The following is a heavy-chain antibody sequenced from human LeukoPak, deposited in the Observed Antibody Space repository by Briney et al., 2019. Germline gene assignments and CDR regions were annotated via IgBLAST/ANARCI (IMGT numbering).Heavy chain of an antibody. D-gene: IGHD2-15*01. CDR2: ISSSSSYI. CDR1: GFTFSSYS. CDR3: ARLTDIVVVVGQSRETWFDP. Sequence: PGGSLRLSCAASGFTFSSYSMNWVRQAPGKGLEWVSSISSSSSYIYYADSVKGRFTISRDNAKNSLYLQMNSLRAEDTAVYYCARLTDIVVVVGQSRETWFDPWGQGTLVTVSS. V-gene: IGHV3-21*01. J-gene: IGHJ5*02.